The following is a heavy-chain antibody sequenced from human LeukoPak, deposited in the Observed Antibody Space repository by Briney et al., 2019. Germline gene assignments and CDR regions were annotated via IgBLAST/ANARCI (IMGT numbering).Heavy chain of an antibody. V-gene: IGHV3-30*18. Sequence: HPGGSLRLSCAASGFTFSSYGMHWVRQAPGKRLEWVAVISYDGSNKYYADSVKGRFTISRDNSKNTLYLQMNSLRAEDTAVYYCAKLNYGDSLDYWGQGTLVTVSS. J-gene: IGHJ4*02. D-gene: IGHD4-17*01. CDR1: GFTFSSYG. CDR3: AKLNYGDSLDY. CDR2: ISYDGSNK.